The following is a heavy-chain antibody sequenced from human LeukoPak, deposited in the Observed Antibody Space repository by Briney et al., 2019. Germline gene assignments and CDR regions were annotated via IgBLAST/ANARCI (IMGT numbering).Heavy chain of an antibody. Sequence: GGPLRLSCAASGFTFSNYGMSWVRQAPGKGLEWVSAVSGNGGSSFYADSVKGRFTISRDNSKNTLFLQVDSLRAEDSAIYYCARRKVGGTGDYWGQGTQVTVSS. D-gene: IGHD1-26*01. J-gene: IGHJ4*02. CDR3: ARRKVGGTGDY. V-gene: IGHV3-23*01. CDR1: GFTFSNYG. CDR2: VSGNGGSS.